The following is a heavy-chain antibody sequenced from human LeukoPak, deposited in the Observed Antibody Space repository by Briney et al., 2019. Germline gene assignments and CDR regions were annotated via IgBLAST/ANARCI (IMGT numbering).Heavy chain of an antibody. CDR1: GFSFISYG. Sequence: GGSLRLSCTASGFSFISYGMHWVRQAPGKGLEWVGVISDDGRRKDYADSVKGRFTISRDNSKDTLYLQMNSLRAEDTAVYYCAKRPSDYGDYVSYFDYWGQGTLVTVSS. CDR3: AKRPSDYGDYVSYFDY. V-gene: IGHV3-30*18. D-gene: IGHD4-17*01. J-gene: IGHJ4*02. CDR2: ISDDGRRK.